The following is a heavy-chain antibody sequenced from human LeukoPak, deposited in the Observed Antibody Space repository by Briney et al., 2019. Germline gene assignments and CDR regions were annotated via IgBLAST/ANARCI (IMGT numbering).Heavy chain of an antibody. CDR3: ASAATFSVDY. Sequence: PSETLSLTCTVSGGSVSSSFYYWGWIRQSPGKGLEWIGSLYYSGSTHYNPSLKSRVTMSVDTSKNQFSLKLSSVTAADTAVYFCASAATFSVDYWGQGTLVTVSS. CDR2: LYYSGST. J-gene: IGHJ4*02. D-gene: IGHD2-15*01. V-gene: IGHV4-39*01. CDR1: GGSVSSSFYY.